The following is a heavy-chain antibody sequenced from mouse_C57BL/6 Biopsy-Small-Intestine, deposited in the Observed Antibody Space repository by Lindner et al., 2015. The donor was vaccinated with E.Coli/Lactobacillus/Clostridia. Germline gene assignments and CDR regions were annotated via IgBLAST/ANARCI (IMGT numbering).Heavy chain of an antibody. Sequence: VQLQESGPELVKPGASVKISCKASGYTFTDYYMNWVKQSHGKSLEWIGDINPNNGGTSYNQKFKGKATLTVDKSSSTAYMELRSLTSEDSAVYYCARLDYYGSGYFDVWGTGTTVTVSS. CDR3: ARLDYYGSGYFDV. D-gene: IGHD1-1*01. V-gene: IGHV1-26*01. J-gene: IGHJ1*03. CDR1: GYTFTDYY. CDR2: INPNNGGT.